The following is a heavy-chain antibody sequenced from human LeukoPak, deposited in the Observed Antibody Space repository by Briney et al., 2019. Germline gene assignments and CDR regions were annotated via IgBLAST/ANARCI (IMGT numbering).Heavy chain of an antibody. D-gene: IGHD4/OR15-4a*01. CDR2: IRQTAYGGTT. CDR3: TRFNANYDY. CDR1: GFTFGDYV. J-gene: IGHJ4*02. Sequence: GRSLRLSCTTSGFTFGDYVMSWVRQAPGKGLESVGFIRQTAYGGTTEFAASVQGRFTISRDDSKSIAYLEMNSLRTEDTAVYYCTRFNANYDYWGQGTLVTLSS. V-gene: IGHV3-49*04.